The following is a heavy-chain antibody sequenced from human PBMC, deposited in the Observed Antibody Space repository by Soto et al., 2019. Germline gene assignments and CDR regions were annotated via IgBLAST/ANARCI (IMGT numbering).Heavy chain of an antibody. J-gene: IGHJ6*02. V-gene: IGHV3-21*01. D-gene: IGHD4-17*01. CDR3: ARDSVRDYLYYYYGMDV. CDR1: GFTFSSYT. CDR2: IGTSSSYI. Sequence: GGFLRLSCAASGFTFSSYTVNWVRQAPGRGLEWVSSIGTSSSYIYYADSVKGRFTISRDNAKNSLFLQMNSLRADDTAVYYCARDSVRDYLYYYYGMDVWGQGTTVTVSS.